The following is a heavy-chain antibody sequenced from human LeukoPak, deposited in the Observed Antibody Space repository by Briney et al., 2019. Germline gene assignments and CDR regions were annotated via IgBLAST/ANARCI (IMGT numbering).Heavy chain of an antibody. CDR1: GFTFSNYG. J-gene: IGHJ4*01. V-gene: IGHV3-33*01. CDR2: IWHDGTNK. D-gene: IGHD5-18*01. Sequence: GGSLRLSCAASGFTFSNYGMHWVRQAPGKGLEWVAVIWHDGTNKYYADSVKGRFTISRDNSKNTLYLRMNSLRAEDTAVYYCTRDVGHSALANWGQGVLVTVSS. CDR3: TRDVGHSALAN.